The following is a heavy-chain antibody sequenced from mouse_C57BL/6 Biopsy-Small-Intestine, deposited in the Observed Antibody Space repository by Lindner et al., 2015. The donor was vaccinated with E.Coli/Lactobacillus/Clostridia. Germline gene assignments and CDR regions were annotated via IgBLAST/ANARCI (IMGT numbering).Heavy chain of an antibody. CDR3: ARGSNYPYYAMDY. CDR1: GYTFTTYP. D-gene: IGHD2-5*01. CDR2: FHPYNDDT. J-gene: IGHJ4*01. Sequence: VQLQESGAELVKLGASVKMSCKAFGYTFTTYPIEWMKQNHGKSLEWIGNFHPYNDDTKYNEKFKGKATLTVEKSSTTVYLELSRLTSDDSAVYYCARGSNYPYYAMDYWGQGTSVTVSS. V-gene: IGHV1-47*01.